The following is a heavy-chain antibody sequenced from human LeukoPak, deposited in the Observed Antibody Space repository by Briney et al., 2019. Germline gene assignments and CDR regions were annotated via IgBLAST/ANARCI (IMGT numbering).Heavy chain of an antibody. CDR2: IYPGDSDT. CDR3: ARLPTKGSIDY. V-gene: IGHV5-51*01. J-gene: IGHJ4*02. Sequence: TARESLQISCKGSGYSFTRYWTGWVRQMPGKGLEWMGIIYPGDSDTRYSPSLQGQVTNSPDKSISTAYLQWSSLKASDTAMYCCARLPTKGSIDYWGQGTLVTVSS. CDR1: GYSFTRYW.